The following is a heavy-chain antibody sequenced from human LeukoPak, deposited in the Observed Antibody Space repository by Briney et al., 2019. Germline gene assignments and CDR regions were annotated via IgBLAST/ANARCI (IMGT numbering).Heavy chain of an antibody. D-gene: IGHD2-21*02. Sequence: SETLSLTCTVSGGSISSGGYYWSWIRQHPGKGLEWIGYIYYSGSTYYNPSLKSRVTISVDTSKNQFSLKLSSVTAADTAVYYCARAHIVVVTAANWFDPWGQGTLVTVSS. J-gene: IGHJ5*02. CDR3: ARAHIVVVTAANWFDP. CDR1: GGSISSGGYY. CDR2: IYYSGST. V-gene: IGHV4-31*03.